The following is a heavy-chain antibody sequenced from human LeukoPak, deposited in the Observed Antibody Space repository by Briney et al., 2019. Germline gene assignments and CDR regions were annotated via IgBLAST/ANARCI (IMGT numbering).Heavy chain of an antibody. D-gene: IGHD3-10*01. CDR1: GGSFSGYY. V-gene: IGHV4-34*01. Sequence: SETLSLTCAVYGGSFSGYYWSWIRQPPGKGLEWIGEINHSGSTDYNPSLKSRVTILVDTSKNQFSLKLSSVTAADTAVYYCARDLLGVLLWFGEPTGDAFDIWGQGTMVTISS. CDR2: INHSGST. CDR3: ARDLLGVLLWFGEPTGDAFDI. J-gene: IGHJ3*02.